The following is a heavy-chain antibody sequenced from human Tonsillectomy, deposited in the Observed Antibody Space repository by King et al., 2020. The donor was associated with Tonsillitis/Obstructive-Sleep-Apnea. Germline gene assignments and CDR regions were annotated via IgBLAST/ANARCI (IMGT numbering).Heavy chain of an antibody. V-gene: IGHV3-30*01. CDR1: GFTFSTYA. J-gene: IGHJ6*03. CDR3: ARGHTGNYYNYYMGV. CDR2: ISSDGSNK. Sequence: VQLVESGGGVVQPGRSLRLSCAASGFTFSTYAMHWVRQGPGKGLEWVAVISSDGSNKYYADSVKGRFTISRDNSKNTLYLQMNSLRLEDTALYYCARGHTGNYYNYYMGVWGKGTTVTVSS.